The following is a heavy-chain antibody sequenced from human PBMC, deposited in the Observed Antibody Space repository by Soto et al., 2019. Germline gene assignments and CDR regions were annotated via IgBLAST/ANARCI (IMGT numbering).Heavy chain of an antibody. CDR3: AMDSYYYYMDV. J-gene: IGHJ6*03. V-gene: IGHV3-21*01. CDR1: GFTFSSYS. CDR2: ISSSSYI. Sequence: GGSLRLSCAASGFTFSSYSMNWARQAPGKGLEWVSSISSSSYIYYADSVKGRFTISRDNAKNSLYLQMNSLRAEDTAVYYCAMDSYYYYMDVWGKGTTVTVSS.